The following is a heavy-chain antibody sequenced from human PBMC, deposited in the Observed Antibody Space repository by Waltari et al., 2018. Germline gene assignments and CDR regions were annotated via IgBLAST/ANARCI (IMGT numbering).Heavy chain of an antibody. V-gene: IGHV4-39*07. CDR3: ARTRTTSSYLQYYYYMDV. CDR1: GCSISSSSYH. D-gene: IGHD3-22*01. J-gene: IGHJ6*03. Sequence: QLQLQESGPRLVKPSETLSLTCSVSGCSISSSSYHWGWIRQSPGKGLEWIGSIYYSGSTYYNPSLKSRVTISVDTFKKQISLRLTSVTAADTAVYYCARTRTTSSYLQYYYYMDVWGRGTTVTISS. CDR2: IYYSGST.